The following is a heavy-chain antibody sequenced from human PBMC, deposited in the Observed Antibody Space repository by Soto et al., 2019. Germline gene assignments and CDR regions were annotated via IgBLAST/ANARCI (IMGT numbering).Heavy chain of an antibody. Sequence: SVKVSCKAFGGSFSDYAISWVRQAPGQGLEWMGGIIPIFGTPNYAQKFQDRVTFTAHESTNTAYMELSRLTSEDTAVYYCARDRAPRGWSYLDLWGQGTQVTVS. CDR3: ARDRAPRGWSYLDL. J-gene: IGHJ4*02. V-gene: IGHV1-69*13. CDR2: IIPIFGTP. D-gene: IGHD2-15*01. CDR1: GGSFSDYA.